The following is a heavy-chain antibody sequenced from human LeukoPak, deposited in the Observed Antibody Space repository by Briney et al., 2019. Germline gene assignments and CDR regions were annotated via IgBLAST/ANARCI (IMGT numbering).Heavy chain of an antibody. V-gene: IGHV1-8*02. CDR1: GYTFTDYY. J-gene: IGHJ4*02. Sequence: GASVKVSCKASGYTFTDYYIHWVRQATGQGLEWMGWMNPNSGNTGYAQKFQGRVTMTRNTSISTAYMELSSLRSEDTAVYYCARGVLRYFDWLSNRRTDAYYFDYWGQGTLVTVSS. CDR3: ARGVLRYFDWLSNRRTDAYYFDY. CDR2: MNPNSGNT. D-gene: IGHD3-9*01.